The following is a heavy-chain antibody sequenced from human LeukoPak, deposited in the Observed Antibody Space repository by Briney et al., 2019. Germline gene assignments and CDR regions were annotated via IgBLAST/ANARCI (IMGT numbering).Heavy chain of an antibody. D-gene: IGHD5-18*01. Sequence: GGSLRLSCAASEFSVGSNYMTWVRQAPGKGLEWVSLIYSGGSTYYADSVKGRFTISRDNSKNTLYLQMNSLRAEDTAVYYCARDAAYGYDRFDYWGQGTQVTVSS. CDR1: EFSVGSNY. J-gene: IGHJ4*02. CDR2: IYSGGST. V-gene: IGHV3-66*01. CDR3: ARDAAYGYDRFDY.